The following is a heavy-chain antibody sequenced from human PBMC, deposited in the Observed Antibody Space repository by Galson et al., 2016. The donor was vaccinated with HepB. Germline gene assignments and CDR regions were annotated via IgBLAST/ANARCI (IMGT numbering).Heavy chain of an antibody. CDR3: AAMKNIDFDY. Sequence: SETLSLTCTVSAGSITSYYWSWIRQSPGKGLEWIGYIYHSGDTHYNPSLKSRVTMSVDTSKNQFYLRLRLVTAADTAVYYCAAMKNIDFDYWGQGTRVTVPS. CDR1: AGSITSYY. CDR2: IYHSGDT. V-gene: IGHV4-59*01. J-gene: IGHJ4*02. D-gene: IGHD2/OR15-2a*01.